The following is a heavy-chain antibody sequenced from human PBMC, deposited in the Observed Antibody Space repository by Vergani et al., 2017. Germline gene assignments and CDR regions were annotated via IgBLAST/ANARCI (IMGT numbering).Heavy chain of an antibody. D-gene: IGHD3-10*01. CDR1: GFTFSSYA. V-gene: IGHV3-23*01. CDR3: AESVHYYYYMDV. J-gene: IGHJ6*03. Sequence: EVQLLESGGGLVQPGGSLRLSCAASGFTFSSYAMSWVRQAPWKGLEWVSAISGSGGSTYYADSVKGRFTISRDNSKNTLYLQMNSLRAEDTAVYYCAESVHYYYYMDVWGKGTTVTVSS. CDR2: ISGSGGST.